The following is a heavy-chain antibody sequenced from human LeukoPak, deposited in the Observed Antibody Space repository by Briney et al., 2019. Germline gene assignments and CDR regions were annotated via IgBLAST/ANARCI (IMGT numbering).Heavy chain of an antibody. CDR2: IIPIFGTA. V-gene: IGHV1-69*13. D-gene: IGHD6-6*01. CDR3: ARDSPQGIAARPYGMDV. Sequence: SVKVSCKASGGTFSSYAISWVRQAPGQGLEWMGGIIPIFGTANYAQKFQGRVTITADESTSTAYMELSSLRSEDTAVYYCARDSPQGIAARPYGMDVWGQGTTVTVSS. J-gene: IGHJ6*02. CDR1: GGTFSSYA.